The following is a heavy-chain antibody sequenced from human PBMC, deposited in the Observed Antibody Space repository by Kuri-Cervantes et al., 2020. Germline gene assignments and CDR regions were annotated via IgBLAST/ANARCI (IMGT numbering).Heavy chain of an antibody. CDR2: INPSGGST. CDR1: GYTFTSYA. D-gene: IGHD3-22*01. Sequence: ASVKVSCKASGYTFTSYAMHWVRQAPGQGLEWMGIINPSGGSTSYAQKFQGRVTMTRDTSTSTVYMELSSLRSEDTAVYYCARVDHYYDSSGWVFDYWGQGTLVTVSS. CDR3: ARVDHYYDSSGWVFDY. J-gene: IGHJ4*02. V-gene: IGHV1-46*01.